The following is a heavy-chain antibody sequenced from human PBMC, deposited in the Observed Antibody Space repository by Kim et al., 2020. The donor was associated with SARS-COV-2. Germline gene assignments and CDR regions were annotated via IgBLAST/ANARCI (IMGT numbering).Heavy chain of an antibody. Sequence: SETLSLTCTVSGGSISSYYWSWIRQPPGKGLEWIGYIYYSGSTNYNPSLKSRVTISVDTSKNQFSLKLSSVTAADTAVYYCARGLGGTSGPIGGYWGQGTLVTVSS. V-gene: IGHV4-59*01. CDR2: IYYSGST. CDR3: ARGLGGTSGPIGGY. D-gene: IGHD3-16*01. J-gene: IGHJ4*02. CDR1: GGSISSYY.